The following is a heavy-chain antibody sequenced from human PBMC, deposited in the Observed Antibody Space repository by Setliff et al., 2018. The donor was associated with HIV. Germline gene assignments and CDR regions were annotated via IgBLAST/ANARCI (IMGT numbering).Heavy chain of an antibody. Sequence: TSETLSLTCTVSGASITSHYWSWIRQSPGRELEWIGYIYPTGSTNYNPSLQSRVSISMDASKNKFSLKVTSVTSADTATYYCVRDPIEGSPDYFDYWGQGALVTVSS. V-gene: IGHV4-59*11. CDR2: IYPTGST. J-gene: IGHJ4*02. CDR1: GASITSHY. D-gene: IGHD1-26*01. CDR3: VRDPIEGSPDYFDY.